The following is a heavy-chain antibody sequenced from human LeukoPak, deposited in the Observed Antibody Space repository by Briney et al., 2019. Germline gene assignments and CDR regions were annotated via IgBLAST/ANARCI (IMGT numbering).Heavy chain of an antibody. CDR3: ASQIRNGYNQYYYYYMDV. CDR1: GFTFSSYA. J-gene: IGHJ6*03. V-gene: IGHV3-23*01. CDR2: ISGSGGST. Sequence: GSLRLSCAASGFTFSSYAMSWVRQAPGKGLEWVSAISGSGGSTYYADSVKGRFTISRDNSKNTLYLQMNSPRAEDTAIYYCASQIRNGYNQYYYYYMDVWGKGTTVTIPS. D-gene: IGHD5-24*01.